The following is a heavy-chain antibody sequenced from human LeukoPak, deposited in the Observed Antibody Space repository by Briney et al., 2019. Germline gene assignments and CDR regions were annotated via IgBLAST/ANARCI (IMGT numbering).Heavy chain of an antibody. CDR3: ARGKITMVRGAADAFDI. V-gene: IGHV4-34*01. CDR2: INHSGST. D-gene: IGHD3-10*01. CDR1: GGSFSGYY. J-gene: IGHJ3*02. Sequence: SETLSLTCAVYGGSFSGYYWSWIRQPPGKGLEWIWEINHSGSTNYNPSLKSRVTISVDTSKNQFSLKLSSVTAADTAVYYCARGKITMVRGAADAFDIWGQGTMVTVSS.